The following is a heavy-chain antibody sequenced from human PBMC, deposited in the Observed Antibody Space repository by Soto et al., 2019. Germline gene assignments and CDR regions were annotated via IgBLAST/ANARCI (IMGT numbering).Heavy chain of an antibody. CDR3: ASPSNPNYYYYGMDV. Sequence: QVQLQESGPGLVKPSQTLSLTCTVSGGSISSGDYYWSWIRQPPGKGLEWIGYIYYSGSTYYNPSLKRRVTISVDTSKNQFALKLSSVTAADTAVYYCASPSNPNYYYYGMDVWGQGTTVTVSS. D-gene: IGHD4-4*01. CDR2: IYYSGST. J-gene: IGHJ6*02. CDR1: GGSISSGDYY. V-gene: IGHV4-30-4*01.